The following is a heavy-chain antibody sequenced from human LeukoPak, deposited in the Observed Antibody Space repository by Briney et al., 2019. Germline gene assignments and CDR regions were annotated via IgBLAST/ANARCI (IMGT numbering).Heavy chain of an antibody. CDR3: ARDQDFSGLDY. Sequence: GGSLRLSCAASGFTFDDYAMHWVRQAPGKGLEWVSGISWNSGSIGYADSVKGRFTISRDNAKNSLYLQMNSLRAEDTAVYYCARDQDFSGLDYWGQGTLVTVSS. CDR1: GFTFDDYA. V-gene: IGHV3-9*01. CDR2: ISWNSGSI. D-gene: IGHD5-12*01. J-gene: IGHJ4*02.